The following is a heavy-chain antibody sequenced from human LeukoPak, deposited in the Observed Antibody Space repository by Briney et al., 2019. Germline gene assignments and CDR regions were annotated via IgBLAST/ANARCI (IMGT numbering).Heavy chain of an antibody. Sequence: TGGSLRLSCAASGFTFSSYEMNWVRQAPGKGLEWVSYISSSGSTIYYADSVKGRFTISRDNAKNSLYLQMNSLSAEDTAVYYRARGWGSQIDYWGQGTLVTVSS. D-gene: IGHD3-16*01. J-gene: IGHJ4*02. V-gene: IGHV3-48*03. CDR1: GFTFSSYE. CDR2: ISSSGSTI. CDR3: ARGWGSQIDY.